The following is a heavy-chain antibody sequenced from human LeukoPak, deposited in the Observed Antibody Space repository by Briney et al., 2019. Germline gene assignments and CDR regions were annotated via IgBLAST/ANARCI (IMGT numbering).Heavy chain of an antibody. J-gene: IGHJ3*02. CDR1: GFTFSSYA. CDR3: ARAQVVVTPGTDAFDI. Sequence: PGGSLRLSCAASGFTFSSYAMHWVRQAPGKGLEWVAVISYDGSNKYYADSVKGRFTISRDNSKNTLYLQMNSLRAEDTAVYYCARAQVVVTPGTDAFDIWGQGTMVTVSS. V-gene: IGHV3-30-3*01. D-gene: IGHD3-22*01. CDR2: ISYDGSNK.